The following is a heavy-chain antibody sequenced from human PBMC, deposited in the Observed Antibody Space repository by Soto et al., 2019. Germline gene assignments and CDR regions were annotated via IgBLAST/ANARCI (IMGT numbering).Heavy chain of an antibody. CDR2: MNPNSGNT. J-gene: IGHJ6*02. CDR3: ARSPPTSLSYYGMDV. Sequence: EASVEVSCKASCYTFISYDINWVRQATGQGLEWMGWMNPNSGNTGYSQKFQGRVTMTRNTSISTAYMELSSLRSEDTAVYYCARSPPTSLSYYGMDVWGQGTTVTVSS. CDR1: CYTFISYD. V-gene: IGHV1-8*01.